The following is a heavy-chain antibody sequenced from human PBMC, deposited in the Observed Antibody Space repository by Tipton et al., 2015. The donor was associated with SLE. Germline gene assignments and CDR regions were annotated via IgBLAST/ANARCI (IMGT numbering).Heavy chain of an antibody. CDR2: NYTSGST. Sequence: TLSLTCTVSGGSISSGSYYWSWIRQPAGKGLEWIGHNYTSGSTNYNPSLKSRVTISVDTSKNQFSLKLSSVTAADTAVYYCARVKSIFGVVIIDYWGQGTLVPVSS. D-gene: IGHD3-3*01. CDR3: ARVKSIFGVVIIDY. CDR1: GGSISSGSYY. J-gene: IGHJ4*02. V-gene: IGHV4-61*09.